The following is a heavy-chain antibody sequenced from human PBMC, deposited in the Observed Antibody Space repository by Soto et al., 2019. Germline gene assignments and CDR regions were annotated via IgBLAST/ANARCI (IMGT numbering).Heavy chain of an antibody. J-gene: IGHJ4*02. V-gene: IGHV3-21*04. Sequence: EVQLVESGGGLVKRGGSLRLSCAASGFTFSDYSMNWVRQAPGKGLQWVSSINTASAYSYYADSVKGRFTISRDNAKNSLSLQMNSLRAEDTAVYYCARGRGYCTNGVCSYFDSWGQGTLVTVSS. CDR1: GFTFSDYS. D-gene: IGHD2-8*01. CDR2: INTASAYS. CDR3: ARGRGYCTNGVCSYFDS.